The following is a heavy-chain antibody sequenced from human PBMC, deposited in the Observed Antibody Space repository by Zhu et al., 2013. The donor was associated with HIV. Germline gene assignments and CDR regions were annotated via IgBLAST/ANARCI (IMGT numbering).Heavy chain of an antibody. D-gene: IGHD3-16*01. Sequence: QVQLVQSGTEVKRPGASVKVSCKASGYTFTNYDINWVRQATGQGLEWMGWMNPNSGNTGYAQKFQGRVTITRNAPISTAYMDLRSLTSEDTAVYYCARGIRTFYDYIWGYFDYWAREPWSPSPQ. CDR3: ARGIRTFYDYIWGYFDY. J-gene: IGHJ4*02. CDR2: MNPNSGNT. CDR1: GYTFTNYD. V-gene: IGHV1-8*01.